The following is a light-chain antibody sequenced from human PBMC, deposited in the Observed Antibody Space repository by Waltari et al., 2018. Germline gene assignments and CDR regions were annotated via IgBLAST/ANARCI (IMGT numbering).Light chain of an antibody. J-gene: IGKJ1*01. Sequence: ELVLTQSSATLSSSPGDRPPLSCRASQSVSSYLAWYQQKPGHAPRLLIYDSSNRATGIPARFSGSGSGTDFTLTISSLEPEHFAVYYCHHRSNWPPWTFGQGTKVEIK. CDR2: DSS. CDR1: QSVSSY. CDR3: HHRSNWPPWT. V-gene: IGKV3-11*01.